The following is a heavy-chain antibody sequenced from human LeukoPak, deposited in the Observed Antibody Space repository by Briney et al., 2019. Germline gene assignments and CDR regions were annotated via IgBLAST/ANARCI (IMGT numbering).Heavy chain of an antibody. CDR1: GFTFSWAW. CDR2: ISSSSGYI. CDR3: ARGKAGYSYFDY. D-gene: IGHD5-18*01. Sequence: GGSLRLSCTTSGFTFSWAWMSWVRQAPGKGLEWVSSISSSSGYIHYADSVKGRFTISRDNAKNSLYLQMNSLTATDTAVYYCARGKAGYSYFDYWGQGTLVTVSS. J-gene: IGHJ4*02. V-gene: IGHV3-21*01.